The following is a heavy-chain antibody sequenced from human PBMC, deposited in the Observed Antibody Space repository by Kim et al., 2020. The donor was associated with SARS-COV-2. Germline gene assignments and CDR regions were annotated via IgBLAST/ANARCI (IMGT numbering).Heavy chain of an antibody. J-gene: IGHJ1*01. D-gene: IGHD3-3*02. CDR1: GFLFGVFG. V-gene: IGHV3-30*18. CDR2: ILHDGGPV. Sequence: GGSLRLSCAASGFLFGVFGMNWVRQAPGERLEWVAAILHDGGPVAHADLEKRLFAFSRDNSSRALLLQMGKGTIDDAAIYCCAKGGSRYLHYVEHWGLGT. CDR3: AKGGSRYLHYVEH.